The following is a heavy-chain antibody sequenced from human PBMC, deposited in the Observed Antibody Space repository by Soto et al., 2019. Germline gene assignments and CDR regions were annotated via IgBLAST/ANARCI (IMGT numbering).Heavy chain of an antibody. V-gene: IGHV3-33*01. CDR3: ARVPYSSGWSGIYYYYGMDV. CDR1: GFTFSSYG. Sequence: QVQLVESGGGVVQPGRSLRLSCAASGFTFSSYGMHWVRQAPGKGLEWVAVIWYDGSNKYYADSVKGRFTISRDNSKNTPYLQMNSLRAEDTAVYYCARVPYSSGWSGIYYYYGMDVWGQGTTVTVSS. CDR2: IWYDGSNK. J-gene: IGHJ6*02. D-gene: IGHD6-19*01.